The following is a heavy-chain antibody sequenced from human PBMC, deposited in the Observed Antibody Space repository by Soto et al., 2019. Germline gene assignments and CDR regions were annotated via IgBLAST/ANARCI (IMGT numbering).Heavy chain of an antibody. CDR3: ARDNCSGGSCYPYNWFDP. Sequence: PSETLSLTCTVSGGSISSYYWSWIRQPAGKGLEWIGRIYTSGSTNYNPSLKSRVTMSVDTSKNQFSLKLSSGTAADTAVYYCARDNCSGGSCYPYNWFDPWGQGTLVTVSS. V-gene: IGHV4-4*07. J-gene: IGHJ5*02. CDR2: IYTSGST. CDR1: GGSISSYY. D-gene: IGHD2-15*01.